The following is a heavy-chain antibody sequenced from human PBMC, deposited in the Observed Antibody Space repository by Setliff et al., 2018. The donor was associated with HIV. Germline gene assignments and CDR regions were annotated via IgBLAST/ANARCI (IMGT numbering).Heavy chain of an antibody. CDR3: ATGLASAESNSNH. J-gene: IGHJ5*02. D-gene: IGHD3-3*02. CDR2: IIPIFGTA. Sequence: GASVKVSCKASGGTFSNYGISWVRQAPGQGLEWMGRIIPIFGTANYAQEFQGRVTITADKSTDTAYMELRSLRSDDTAVYYCATGLASAESNSNHWGQGTLVTVSS. CDR1: GGTFSNYG. V-gene: IGHV1-69*06.